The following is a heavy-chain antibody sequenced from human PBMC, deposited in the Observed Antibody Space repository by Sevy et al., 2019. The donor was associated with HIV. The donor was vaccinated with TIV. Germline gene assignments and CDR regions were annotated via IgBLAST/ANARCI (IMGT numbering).Heavy chain of an antibody. Sequence: GGSLRLSCAASGFTFSHHNMNWVRQAPGKGLEWISYISKSGSTTYFADSVRGRFTISRDNAKNSLFLEMHSLTDEDTAVYYCAREENRELGTIPLDSRGRRIQVTVSS. CDR2: ISKSGSTT. V-gene: IGHV3-48*02. D-gene: IGHD7-27*01. CDR3: AREENRELGTIPLDS. J-gene: IGHJ4*02. CDR1: GFTFSHHN.